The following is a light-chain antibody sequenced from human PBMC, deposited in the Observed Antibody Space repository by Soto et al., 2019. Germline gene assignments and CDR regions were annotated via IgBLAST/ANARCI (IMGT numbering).Light chain of an antibody. J-gene: IGLJ2*01. CDR2: DVS. CDR3: CSYAGSYTYVV. Sequence: QSALTQPRSVSGSPGQSVTISCTETSSDVGGYNYVSWYQQHPGKAPKLMIYDVSKRPSGVPDRFSGSKSGNTASLTISGLQAEDEADYYCCSYAGSYTYVVFGGGTKLTV. CDR1: SSDVGGYNY. V-gene: IGLV2-11*01.